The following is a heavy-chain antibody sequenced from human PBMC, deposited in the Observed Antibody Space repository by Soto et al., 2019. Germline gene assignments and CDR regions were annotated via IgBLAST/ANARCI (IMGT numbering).Heavy chain of an antibody. Sequence: LSVTCTVSGGSISSYYWSWIRQPPGKGLEWIGYIYYSGSTNYNPSLKSRVTISVDTSKNQFSLKLSSVTAADTAVYYCARDTGHWFDPWGQGTLVTVSS. CDR3: ARDTGHWFDP. CDR1: GGSISSYY. V-gene: IGHV4-59*01. D-gene: IGHD3-10*01. J-gene: IGHJ5*02. CDR2: IYYSGST.